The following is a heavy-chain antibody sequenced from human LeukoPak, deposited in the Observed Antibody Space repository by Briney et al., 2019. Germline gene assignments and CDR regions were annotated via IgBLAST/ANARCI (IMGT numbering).Heavy chain of an antibody. CDR3: ARATAVVSFDY. V-gene: IGHV5-51*01. CDR2: IYPGDSDT. Sequence: KHWESLKISCTGSGYSFTSYWIGWVRQMPGKGLEWMGIIYPGDSDTRYSPSFQVHVTISAAKSISTAYLQWSSLQASDTAMYYGARATAVVSFDYWGQGTLVTVSS. D-gene: IGHD5-18*01. CDR1: GYSFTSYW. J-gene: IGHJ4*02.